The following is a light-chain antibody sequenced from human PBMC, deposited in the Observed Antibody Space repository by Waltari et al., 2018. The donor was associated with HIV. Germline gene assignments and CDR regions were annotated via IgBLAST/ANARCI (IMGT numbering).Light chain of an antibody. CDR2: ENQ. V-gene: IGLV1-51*02. J-gene: IGLJ2*01. Sequence: QSVLTQPPSVSADPSPNVTLSCSGSSSDIGDNYVSWYQQLPGTAPRLLIYENQKRPLGIPNRFSGSKSGTSATLGITGLQTGDEADYYCGTWHSSLSAGIFGGGTKLTVL. CDR1: SSDIGDNY. CDR3: GTWHSSLSAGI.